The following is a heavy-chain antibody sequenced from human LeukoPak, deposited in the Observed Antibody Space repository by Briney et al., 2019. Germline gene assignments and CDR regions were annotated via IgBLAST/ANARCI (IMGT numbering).Heavy chain of an antibody. D-gene: IGHD2-8*01. CDR1: GYSFINYW. Sequence: GESLKISCKGSGYSFINYWIGWVRQMPGKGLEWMGVIYPGDSATAYSPSFQGQVTISVDKSISTAYLQWSSLKASDTAMYYCARETSLYAFDIWGQGTRVTVSS. V-gene: IGHV5-51*01. J-gene: IGHJ3*02. CDR3: ARETSLYAFDI. CDR2: IYPGDSAT.